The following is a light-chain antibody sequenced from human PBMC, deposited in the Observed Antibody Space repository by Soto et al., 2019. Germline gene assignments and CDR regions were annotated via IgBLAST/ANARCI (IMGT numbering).Light chain of an antibody. V-gene: IGLV2-14*01. CDR2: DVS. CDR1: SSDVGGYNY. CDR3: SSYTSSTVV. J-gene: IGLJ2*01. Sequence: QSALTQPASVSGSPGRSVTISCTCTSSDVGGYNYVSWYQQHPGKAPRLMIYDVSNRPSGASNRFSGSKSGNTASLTISGLQAEDDGDYYCSSYTSSTVVFGGGTKLTVL.